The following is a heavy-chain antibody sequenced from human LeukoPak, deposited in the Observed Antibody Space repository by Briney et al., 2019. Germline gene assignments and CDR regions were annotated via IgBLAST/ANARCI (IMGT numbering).Heavy chain of an antibody. V-gene: IGHV7-4-1*02. CDR1: GYTFTSYA. CDR2: INTNTGNP. Sequence: ASVKVSCKASGYTFTSYAMNWVRQAPGQGLEWMGWINTNTGNPTYAQGFTGRFVFSLDTSVSTAYLQISSLKAEDTAVYYCARVAQPSGLNYYYYMDVWGQGTLVTVSS. D-gene: IGHD2-2*01. J-gene: IGHJ6*03. CDR3: ARVAQPSGLNYYYYMDV.